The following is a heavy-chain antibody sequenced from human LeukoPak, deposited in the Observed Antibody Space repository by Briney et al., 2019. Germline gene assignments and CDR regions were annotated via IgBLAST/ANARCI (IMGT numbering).Heavy chain of an antibody. CDR3: ARTPGIAAAGHFDY. V-gene: IGHV3-53*01. J-gene: IGHJ4*02. D-gene: IGHD6-13*01. CDR2: IYSDNT. CDR1: GFTVSSNS. Sequence: GGSLRLSCTVSGFTVSSNSMSWVRQAPGKGLEWVSFIYSDNTHYSDSVKGRFTISRDNSKNTLYLQMNSLRAEDTAVYYRARTPGIAAAGHFDYWGQGTLVTVSS.